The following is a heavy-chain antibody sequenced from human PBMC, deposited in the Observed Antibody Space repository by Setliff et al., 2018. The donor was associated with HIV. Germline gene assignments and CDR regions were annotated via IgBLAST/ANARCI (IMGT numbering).Heavy chain of an antibody. D-gene: IGHD1-26*01. J-gene: IGHJ4*02. Sequence: PGGSLRLSCAVSGITLSDRYLNWIRQTPGKGLEWVAVMYAGGDTYYADSVKGRFTISRDNSKNTLFLQMDSLITEDTAVYYCAIWEATMGFDSWGQGTLVTVSS. CDR1: GITLSDRY. CDR3: AIWEATMGFDS. V-gene: IGHV3-66*02. CDR2: MYAGGDT.